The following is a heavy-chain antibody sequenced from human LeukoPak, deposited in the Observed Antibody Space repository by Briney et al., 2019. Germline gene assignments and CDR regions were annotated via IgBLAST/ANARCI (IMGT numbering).Heavy chain of an antibody. CDR2: ISSTSSYT. J-gene: IGHJ4*02. D-gene: IGHD6-13*01. Sequence: GGSLRLSCAASGFAFSDYYMSWLRQAPGKGQERVSYISSTSSYTNYAASFKGRFTISRDNANNSLYLQMNSLRAEDTAVYYCARASMRMTTAGLVDYWGQGTLVTVSS. V-gene: IGHV3-11*05. CDR1: GFAFSDYY. CDR3: ARASMRMTTAGLVDY.